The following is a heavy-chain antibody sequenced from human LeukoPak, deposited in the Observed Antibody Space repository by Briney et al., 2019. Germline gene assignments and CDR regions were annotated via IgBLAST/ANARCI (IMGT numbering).Heavy chain of an antibody. Sequence: ASVKVSCKASGYTFTGYYMHWVRQAPGQGLEWMGWINPNSGGTNYAQKFQGRVTMTRDTSISTAYMELSRLRSDDTAVYYCARFKEVYYYDSSGSDPVGAFDIRGQGTMVTVSS. J-gene: IGHJ3*02. V-gene: IGHV1-2*02. CDR3: ARFKEVYYYDSSGSDPVGAFDI. D-gene: IGHD3-22*01. CDR1: GYTFTGYY. CDR2: INPNSGGT.